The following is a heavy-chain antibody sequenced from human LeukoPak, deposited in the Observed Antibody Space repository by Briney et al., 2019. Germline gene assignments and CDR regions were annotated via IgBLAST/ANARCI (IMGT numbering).Heavy chain of an antibody. CDR2: IYYSGST. CDR3: ARDSSSWYQGYYYYMDV. Sequence: SETLSLTCTVSGGSISSYYWSWIRQPPGKGLEWIGYIYYSGSTNYNPSLKSRVTMSVDTSKNQFSLNLSSVTAADTAVYYCARDSSSWYQGYYYYMDVWGKGTTVTVSS. V-gene: IGHV4-59*12. CDR1: GGSISSYY. D-gene: IGHD6-13*01. J-gene: IGHJ6*03.